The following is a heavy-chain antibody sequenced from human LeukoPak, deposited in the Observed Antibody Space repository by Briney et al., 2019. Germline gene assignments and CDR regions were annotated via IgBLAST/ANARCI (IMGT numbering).Heavy chain of an antibody. Sequence: PSETLSLTCAVYGGSFRGYYWTWVRQSPGKGLECIGRIDDSGDTKYNPSPKSRVTISVDTSKNQFSLKLTSVTAADTAVYYCARERKATVTLTVPLSRPKRGGYMDVWGTGTTVAVSS. CDR2: IDDSGDT. CDR1: GGSFRGYY. CDR3: ARERKATVTLTVPLSRPKRGGYMDV. J-gene: IGHJ6*03. V-gene: IGHV4-34*01. D-gene: IGHD5-24*01.